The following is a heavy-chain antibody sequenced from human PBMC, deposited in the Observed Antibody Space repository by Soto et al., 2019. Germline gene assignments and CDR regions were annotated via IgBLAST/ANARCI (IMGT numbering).Heavy chain of an antibody. D-gene: IGHD3-10*01. CDR1: GYPFTDLD. Sequence: ASVKVSCKPSGYPFTDLDIHWVRQAPGLGLEWMGWIDPRSGASRKTQRFQGRFTMTRDTSTNTVYMELSSLRSDDTAVYFCARDKYGPLDYWGQGTLVTVSS. CDR2: IDPRSGAS. V-gene: IGHV1-2*02. CDR3: ARDKYGPLDY. J-gene: IGHJ4*02.